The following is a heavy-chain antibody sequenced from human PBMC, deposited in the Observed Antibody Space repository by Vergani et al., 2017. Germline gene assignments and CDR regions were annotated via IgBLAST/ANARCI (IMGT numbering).Heavy chain of an antibody. Sequence: QVQLQESGPGLVKPPGTLSLTCAVSGGSISSSNWWSWVRQPPGKGLEWIGEIYHSGSTYYNPSLKSRVTISVDRSKNQFSLTLSSVTAADTAVYYCARHPSYGDYSFDYWGQGTLVTVSS. CDR1: GGSISSSNW. J-gene: IGHJ4*02. V-gene: IGHV4-4*03. D-gene: IGHD4-17*01. CDR3: ARHPSYGDYSFDY. CDR2: IYHSGST.